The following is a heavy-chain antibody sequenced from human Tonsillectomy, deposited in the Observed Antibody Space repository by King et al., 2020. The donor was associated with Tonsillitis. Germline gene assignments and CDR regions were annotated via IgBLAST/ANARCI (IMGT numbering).Heavy chain of an antibody. CDR2: IYSGGNT. J-gene: IGHJ6*02. V-gene: IGHV3-66*01. CDR3: ARVTTIYGMDV. D-gene: IGHD5-12*01. Sequence: VQLVESGGGLVQPGGSLRLSCAASGFTVSSNYMSWVRQAPGKGLEWVSVIYSGGNTYYADSVKGRFTISRDNSKNTLYLQMNSLRAEDTAVYYCARVTTIYGMDVWGQGTTVTVSS. CDR1: GFTVSSNY.